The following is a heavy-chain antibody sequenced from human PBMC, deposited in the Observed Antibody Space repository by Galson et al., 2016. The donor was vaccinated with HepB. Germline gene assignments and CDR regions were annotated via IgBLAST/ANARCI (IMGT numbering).Heavy chain of an antibody. CDR3: AREFDRHKVTTYYYYGMDV. V-gene: IGHV4-34*10. J-gene: IGHJ6*02. CDR2: ITHSGGT. Sequence: APLSLTCAMYGGSFSGFYWSWVRQPPGKGLEWIGDITHSGGTNYSPFLKSRVTMSIDTSKSQFSLKMTSVTAADTAVYFSAREFDRHKVTTYYYYGMDVWGQGTTVTVSS. CDR1: GGSFSGFY. D-gene: IGHD4-17*01.